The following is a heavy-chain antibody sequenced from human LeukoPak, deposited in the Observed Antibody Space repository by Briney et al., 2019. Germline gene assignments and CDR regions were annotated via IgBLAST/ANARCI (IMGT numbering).Heavy chain of an antibody. CDR2: IYYSGSA. Sequence: TSETLSLTCTVSGGSISSGGYYWSWIRQHPGKGLEWIGYIYYSGSAYYNPSFKSRVTISVDTSKNQFSLKLSSVTAADTAVYYCARLIQAQDTPQLWSPYNWFDPWGQGTLVTVSS. CDR3: ARLIQAQDTPQLWSPYNWFDP. D-gene: IGHD5-18*01. J-gene: IGHJ5*02. V-gene: IGHV4-31*03. CDR1: GGSISSGGYY.